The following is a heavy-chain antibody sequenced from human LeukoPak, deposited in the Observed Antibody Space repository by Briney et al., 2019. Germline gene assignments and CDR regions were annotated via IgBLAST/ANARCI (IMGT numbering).Heavy chain of an antibody. CDR2: MSSDRSNQ. V-gene: IGHV3-30-3*01. Sequence: GGSLRLSCSASGFTLSSSAMHWVRQAPGKGLEWVAVMSSDRSNQDHAASVRGRFTISRDNSKNTLYLQMNSLSAEDTAVYYCARDLGAGWELPDYWGQGTLVTVSS. D-gene: IGHD1-26*01. CDR3: ARDLGAGWELPDY. J-gene: IGHJ4*02. CDR1: GFTLSSSA.